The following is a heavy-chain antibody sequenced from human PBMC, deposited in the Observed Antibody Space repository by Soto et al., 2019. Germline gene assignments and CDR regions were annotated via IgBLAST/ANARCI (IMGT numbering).Heavy chain of an antibody. CDR2: INPRDGST. D-gene: IGHD1-26*01. Sequence: FPSYYMHRLRQAPGQGLEWMAIINPRDGSTTYAQKYQGRVTVTRDTYTSTVHMAVSSLRADDTAVYYCESMWTDGGIDDWGQGTPVTVSS. J-gene: IGHJ1*01. V-gene: IGHV1-46*01. CDR1: FPSYY. CDR3: ESMWTDGGIDD.